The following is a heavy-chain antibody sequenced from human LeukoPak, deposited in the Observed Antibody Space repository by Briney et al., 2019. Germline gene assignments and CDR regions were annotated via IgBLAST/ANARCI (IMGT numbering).Heavy chain of an antibody. CDR1: GFTVSSNY. V-gene: IGHV3-53*05. CDR3: ATNGYSGTYNRYFDS. Sequence: GGSLRLSCAASGFTVSSNYMSWVRQAPGKGLEWVSIIYGSGDTCYADSVKGRFTISRDNSKNTLYLQMDSLRSEDTAVYYCATNGYSGTYNRYFDSWGQGTLVTVSS. CDR2: IYGSGDT. J-gene: IGHJ4*02. D-gene: IGHD1-26*01.